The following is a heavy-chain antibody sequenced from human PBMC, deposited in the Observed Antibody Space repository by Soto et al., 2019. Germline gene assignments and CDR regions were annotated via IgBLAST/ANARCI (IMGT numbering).Heavy chain of an antibody. CDR3: ARGRTSSPTPGDY. J-gene: IGHJ4*02. V-gene: IGHV4-30-4*01. Sequence: SETLSLTCTVSGVSISSGDYYWSWIRQTPGKGLEWIGYIYYSGSTYYNPSLKSRVTISVDTSKNQFSLKLSSVTAADTAVYYCARGRTSSPTPGDYWGQGTLVTVSS. CDR2: IYYSGST. D-gene: IGHD2-2*01. CDR1: GVSISSGDYY.